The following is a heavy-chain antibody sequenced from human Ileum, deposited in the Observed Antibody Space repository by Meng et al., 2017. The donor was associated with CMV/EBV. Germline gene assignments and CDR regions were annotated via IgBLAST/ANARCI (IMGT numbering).Heavy chain of an antibody. D-gene: IGHD4-17*01. Sequence: SGGPVSSGSYYWSWIRQPPGKGLEWIGYIFYSGRTDYNPSLKSRVSISVDTSKNQFSLKVSSVTAADTAVYYCARDYYGHPNWFDPWGQGILVTVSS. J-gene: IGHJ5*02. CDR2: IFYSGRT. V-gene: IGHV4-61*01. CDR1: GGPVSSGSYY. CDR3: ARDYYGHPNWFDP.